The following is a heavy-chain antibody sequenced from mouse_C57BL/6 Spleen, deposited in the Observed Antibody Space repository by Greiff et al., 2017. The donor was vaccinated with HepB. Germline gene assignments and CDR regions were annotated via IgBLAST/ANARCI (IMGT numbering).Heavy chain of an antibody. V-gene: IGHV1-82*01. J-gene: IGHJ2*01. CDR1: GYAFSSSW. D-gene: IGHD2-3*01. Sequence: QVQLQQSGPELVKPGASVKISCKASGYAFSSSWMNWVKQRPGKGLEWIGRIYPGDGDTNYNGKFKGKATLTADKSSSTAYMQLSGLTSEDSAVYFCARRGGYYEDYFDYWGQGTTLTVSS. CDR3: ARRGGYYEDYFDY. CDR2: IYPGDGDT.